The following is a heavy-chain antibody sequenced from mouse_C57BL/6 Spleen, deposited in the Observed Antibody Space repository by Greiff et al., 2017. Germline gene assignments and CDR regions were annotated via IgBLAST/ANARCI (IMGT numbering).Heavy chain of an antibody. CDR3: ARGWDGYYGY. J-gene: IGHJ2*01. V-gene: IGHV1-47*01. D-gene: IGHD2-3*01. CDR2: FRPYNDDT. CDR1: GYTFTTYP. Sequence: QVQLQQSGAELVKPGASVKMSCKASGYTFTTYPIAWIQQNHGKSLEWIGNFRPYNDDTKYTEKLKGKSTLSVEKSSNTVYLEISRLTSDDSAVYCCARGWDGYYGYWGQGTTLTVSS.